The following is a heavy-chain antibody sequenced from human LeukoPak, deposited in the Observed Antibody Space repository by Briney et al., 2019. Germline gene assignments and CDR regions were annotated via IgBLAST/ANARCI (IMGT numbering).Heavy chain of an antibody. D-gene: IGHD3-10*01. CDR1: GYNFTNYW. Sequence: GESLKISCKGSGYNFTNYWIGWVRQMPGKGLEWVGIIYPGDSDTTYSPSFQGQVTISADKSISTAYLQWSSLKASDTAMYYCARLGTMAYYYYYMDVWGKGTTVTISS. CDR2: IYPGDSDT. V-gene: IGHV5-51*01. CDR3: ARLGTMAYYYYYMDV. J-gene: IGHJ6*03.